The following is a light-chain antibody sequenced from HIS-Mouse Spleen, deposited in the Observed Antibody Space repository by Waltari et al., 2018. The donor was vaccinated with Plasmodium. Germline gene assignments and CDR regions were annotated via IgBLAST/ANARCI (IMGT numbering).Light chain of an antibody. CDR3: CSYAGSSTWV. CDR2: EGS. V-gene: IGLV2-23*01. Sequence: QSALTQPASVSGSPGQSITISCTGTSSDVGSYNLVSWYQQHPGKAPKLMIYEGSKRPSGVFNRCSGAKSGDTASLTISGLQAEDEADYYCCSYAGSSTWVFGGGTKLTVL. CDR1: SSDVGSYNL. J-gene: IGLJ3*02.